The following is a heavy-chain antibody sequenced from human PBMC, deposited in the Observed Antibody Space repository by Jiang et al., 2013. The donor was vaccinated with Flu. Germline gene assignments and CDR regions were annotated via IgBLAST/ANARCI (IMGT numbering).Heavy chain of an antibody. J-gene: IGHJ4*02. D-gene: IGHD1-7*01. CDR3: ARESSTDWNYNY. CDR2: IDPNTGGT. V-gene: IGHV1-2*06. Sequence: GAEVKKPGASVKVSCKTSGYTFTGYYMHWVRQAAGQGLEWMGRIDPNTGGTDYAQNFQGRVTMTRDTAITTAYMELSGLRSDDTAIYYCARESSTDWNYNYWGQGTLVTVSS. CDR1: GYTFTGYY.